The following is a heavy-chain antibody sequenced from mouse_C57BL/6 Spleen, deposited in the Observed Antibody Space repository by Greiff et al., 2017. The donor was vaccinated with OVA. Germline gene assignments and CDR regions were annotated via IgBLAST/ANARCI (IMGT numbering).Heavy chain of an antibody. J-gene: IGHJ2*01. Sequence: EVQVVESEGGLVQPGSSMKLSCTASGFTFSDYYMAWVRQVPEKGLEWVANINYDGSSTYYLDSLKSRFIISRDNAKNILYLQMSSLKSEDTATYYCARGSWGNYFDYWGQGTTLTVSS. CDR3: ARGSWGNYFDY. CDR2: INYDGSST. CDR1: GFTFSDYY. V-gene: IGHV5-16*01.